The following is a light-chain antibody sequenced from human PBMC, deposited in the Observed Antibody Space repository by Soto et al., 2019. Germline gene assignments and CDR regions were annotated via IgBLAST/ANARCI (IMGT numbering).Light chain of an antibody. CDR1: TSNIGTNP. Sequence: QSVLTQPPSTSGTPGQRVSISCSGSTSNIGTNPVNWYQQLPGTAPRLLIYDTNQRPSGVPARFSGSKSRTSASLAISGLQSEDEADYYCAAWDDSLDGVVFGGGTQLTVL. V-gene: IGLV1-44*01. CDR2: DTN. CDR3: AAWDDSLDGVV. J-gene: IGLJ2*01.